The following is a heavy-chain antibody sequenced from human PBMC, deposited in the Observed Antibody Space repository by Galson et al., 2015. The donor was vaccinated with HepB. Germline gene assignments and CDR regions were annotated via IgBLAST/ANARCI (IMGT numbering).Heavy chain of an antibody. CDR3: ARGTYCGGDCYSSLDY. V-gene: IGHV3-23*01. J-gene: IGHJ4*02. CDR1: GFTFSSYA. D-gene: IGHD2-21*02. Sequence: SLRLSCAASGFTFSSYAMSWVRQAPGKGLEWISAITGSGGNTYYADSVKGRFTISRDNSKNTLYLQMNSLRAEDTAVYYCARGTYCGGDCYSSLDYWGQGTLVTVSS. CDR2: ITGSGGNT.